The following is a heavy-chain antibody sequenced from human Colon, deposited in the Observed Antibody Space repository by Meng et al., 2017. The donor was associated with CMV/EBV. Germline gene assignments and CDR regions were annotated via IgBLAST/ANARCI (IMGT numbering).Heavy chain of an antibody. V-gene: IGHV3-74*01. CDR2: INTDGSTT. J-gene: IGHJ4*02. CDR1: GFTFSSKW. Sequence: EVQLGESGGGLVQPWGSLRLSCAASGFTFSSKWMHWVRQGPGKGLVWVSRINTDGSTTYYADSVKGRFTISRDNAKNTLYLQMNSLRAEDTAVYYCASRDYWGQGTLVTVSS. CDR3: ASRDY.